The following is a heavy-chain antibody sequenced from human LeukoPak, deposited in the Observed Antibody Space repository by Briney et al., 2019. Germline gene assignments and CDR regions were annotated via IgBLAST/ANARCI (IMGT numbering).Heavy chain of an antibody. D-gene: IGHD2-8*01. Sequence: ASVKVSCKASGYTFTGYYMHWVRQAPGQGLEWMGWINPNSGGTNYAQKFQGRVTMTRDMSTSTVYMELSSLRSEDTAVYYCARDGYCTNGVCYLYYYYYYMDVWGNGTTVTVSS. V-gene: IGHV1-2*02. CDR1: GYTFTGYY. CDR3: ARDGYCTNGVCYLYYYYYYMDV. CDR2: INPNSGGT. J-gene: IGHJ6*03.